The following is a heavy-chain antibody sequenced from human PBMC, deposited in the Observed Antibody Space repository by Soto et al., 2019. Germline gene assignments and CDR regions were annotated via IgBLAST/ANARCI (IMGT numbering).Heavy chain of an antibody. J-gene: IGHJ4*02. D-gene: IGHD1-26*01. CDR1: GFTFSSYG. Sequence: GGSLRLSCAASGFTFSSYGMHWVRQAPGKGLEWVAVISYDGSNKYYADSVKGRFTISRDNSKNTLYLQMNSLRAEDTAVYYCAKDSGRIVGLTGLFDYWGQGTLVTVSS. V-gene: IGHV3-30*18. CDR3: AKDSGRIVGLTGLFDY. CDR2: ISYDGSNK.